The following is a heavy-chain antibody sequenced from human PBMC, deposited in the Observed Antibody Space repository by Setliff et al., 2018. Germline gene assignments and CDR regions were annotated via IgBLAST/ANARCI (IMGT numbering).Heavy chain of an antibody. J-gene: IGHJ4*02. CDR2: IRDNLNKYST. D-gene: IGHD7-27*01. Sequence: PGGSLRLSCAGSGFTFGDYYMDWVRQAPGKGLELVGRIRDNLNKYSTEYAASVKGRFAISRDDSNKAVYLQMNSLKTEDTAVYFCVRDRDGLGDYWGQGTLVTVSS. CDR1: GFTFGDYY. V-gene: IGHV3-72*01. CDR3: VRDRDGLGDY.